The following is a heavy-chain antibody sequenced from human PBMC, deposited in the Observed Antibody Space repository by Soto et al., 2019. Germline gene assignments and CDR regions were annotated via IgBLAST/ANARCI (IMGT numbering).Heavy chain of an antibody. CDR2: ISSSGSTI. V-gene: IGHV3-48*03. CDR3: ARDRLAPLLWKDPYYFDY. D-gene: IGHD1-1*01. Sequence: GGSLRLSCAASGFTFSSYEMNWVRQAPGKGLEWVSYISSSGSTIYYADSVKGRFTISRDNAKNSLYLQMNSLRAEDTAVYYCARDRLAPLLWKDPYYFDYWGQGTLVTVSS. J-gene: IGHJ4*02. CDR1: GFTFSSYE.